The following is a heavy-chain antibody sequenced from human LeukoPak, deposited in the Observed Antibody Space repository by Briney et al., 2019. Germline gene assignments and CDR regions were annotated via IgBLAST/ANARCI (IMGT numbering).Heavy chain of an antibody. Sequence: SVKVSCKASGYTFTSYDINWVRQATGQGLEWMGGIIPIFGTANYAQKFQGRVTITADESTSTAYMELSSLRSEDTAVYYCARASTTGYCSSTSCYAARRSYYFDYWGQGTLVTVSS. CDR3: ARASTTGYCSSTSCYAARRSYYFDY. V-gene: IGHV1-69*13. J-gene: IGHJ4*02. CDR1: GYTFTSYD. CDR2: IIPIFGTA. D-gene: IGHD2-2*03.